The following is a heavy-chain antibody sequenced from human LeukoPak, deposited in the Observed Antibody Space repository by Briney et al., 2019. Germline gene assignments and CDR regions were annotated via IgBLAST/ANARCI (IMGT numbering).Heavy chain of an antibody. J-gene: IGHJ4*02. V-gene: IGHV1-2*02. CDR1: GYTFAGYY. CDR3: TRSSWDCSSGSCYSNMNFDY. D-gene: IGHD2-15*01. Sequence: ASVKVSCKASGYTFAGYYIHWVRRAPGQGLEWLGWINPDKADTKNAPRFHDRVIMTTDTSLNTAYMELINLTSDDTAVYYCTRSSWDCSSGSCYSNMNFDYWGQGTLVTVSS. CDR2: INPDKADT.